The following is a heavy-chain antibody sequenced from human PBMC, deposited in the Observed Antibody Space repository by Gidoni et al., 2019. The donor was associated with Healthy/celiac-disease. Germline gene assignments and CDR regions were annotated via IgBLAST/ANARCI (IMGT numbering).Heavy chain of an antibody. V-gene: IGHV1-18*01. J-gene: IGHJ6*02. CDR3: ARVGDSNYPAYYYGMDV. Sequence: QVQLVQSGAEVKKPGASVKVSCKASGYTFTSYGISWGRQAPGQGLEWMGWISAYNGNTNYAQKLQGRVTMTTDTSTSTAYMEVRSLRSDDTAVYYCARVGDSNYPAYYYGMDVWGQGTTVTVSS. D-gene: IGHD4-4*01. CDR2: ISAYNGNT. CDR1: GYTFTSYG.